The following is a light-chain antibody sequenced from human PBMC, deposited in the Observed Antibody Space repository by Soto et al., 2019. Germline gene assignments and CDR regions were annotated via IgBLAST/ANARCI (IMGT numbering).Light chain of an antibody. CDR2: KAS. J-gene: IGKJ1*01. CDR1: QTISSW. CDR3: QQYNTYSEWT. V-gene: IGKV1-5*03. Sequence: DIQMTQSPSTLSGSVGDRVTITCRASQTISSWLAWYQQKPGKAPKLLIYKASTLKSGVPSRFSGSGSGTEFTLTISSLQPDDFATYYCQQYNTYSEWTFGQGTKVDIK.